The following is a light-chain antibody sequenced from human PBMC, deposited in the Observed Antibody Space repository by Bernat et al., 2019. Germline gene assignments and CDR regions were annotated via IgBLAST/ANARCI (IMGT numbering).Light chain of an antibody. CDR1: SSDVGGYNY. V-gene: IGLV2-14*01. CDR2: DVS. Sequence: QSALTQPASVSGSPGQSITISCTGTSSDVGGYNYVSWYQQHPGKAPKLMIYDVSSRPSGVSNRFSGSNSGNTASLTISGLQTEDEADYYCSSYTSSTTWVFGGGTKLTVL. CDR3: SSYTSSTTWV. J-gene: IGLJ3*02.